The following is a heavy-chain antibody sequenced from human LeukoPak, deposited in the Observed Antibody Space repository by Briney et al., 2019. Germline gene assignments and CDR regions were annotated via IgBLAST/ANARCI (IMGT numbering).Heavy chain of an antibody. Sequence: GGSLRLSCAASGFIFNSYWMTWVRQTPGKGLEWVANINQDGSEMHYVDSVKGRFTISRDNAKNSLYLQLNSLRAEDTGFYYCGRGYARGFWGQGTLVTVSS. CDR2: INQDGSEM. J-gene: IGHJ4*02. D-gene: IGHD2-2*01. CDR1: GFIFNSYW. CDR3: GRGYARGF. V-gene: IGHV3-7*01.